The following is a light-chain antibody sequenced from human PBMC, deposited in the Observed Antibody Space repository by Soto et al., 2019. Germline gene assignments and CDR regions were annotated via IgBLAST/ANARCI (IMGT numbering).Light chain of an antibody. CDR3: QSYDRSLSGGV. CDR1: SSNIGADFG. J-gene: IGLJ3*02. Sequence: QSVLTQPPSVSGVPGQTITISCTGSSSNIGADFGVHWYQQLPGAAPKLVIFVNTNRPSGVPDRFSGSKSGTSASLAITGLQAEDEADYYCQSYDRSLSGGVFGTATKLTVL. V-gene: IGLV1-40*01. CDR2: VNT.